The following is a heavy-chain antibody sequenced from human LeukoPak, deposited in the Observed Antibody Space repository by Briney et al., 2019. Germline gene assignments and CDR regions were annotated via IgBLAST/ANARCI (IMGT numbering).Heavy chain of an antibody. Sequence: SQTLSLTCTVSGGSISSGGYYWSWIRQHPGKGLEWIGYIYYSGSTYYNPSLKSRVTISVDTSKNQFSLKLSSVTAADTAVYHCARVRGGYDAIDHWGQGTLVTVSS. CDR1: GGSISSGGYY. J-gene: IGHJ4*02. CDR3: ARVRGGYDAIDH. V-gene: IGHV4-31*03. D-gene: IGHD5-12*01. CDR2: IYYSGST.